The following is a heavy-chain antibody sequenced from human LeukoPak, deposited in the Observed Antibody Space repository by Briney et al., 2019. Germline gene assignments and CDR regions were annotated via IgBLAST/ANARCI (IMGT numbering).Heavy chain of an antibody. V-gene: IGHV3-7*01. J-gene: IGHJ4*02. CDR3: ARAYQLLFADTHFDY. CDR2: IKQDGTEK. CDR1: GFSFSSYW. Sequence: GGSLRLSCAASGFSFSSYWMSWVRQAPGKGLEWVADIKQDGTEKYYVDSVKGRFTISRGNAKKSLYLQMNSLRAEDTAVYYCARAYQLLFADTHFDYWGQGTLVTVSS. D-gene: IGHD2-2*01.